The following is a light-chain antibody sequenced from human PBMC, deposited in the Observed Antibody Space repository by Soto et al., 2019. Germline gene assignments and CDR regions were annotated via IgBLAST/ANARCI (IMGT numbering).Light chain of an antibody. Sequence: DIVMTQSPDSLAVSLGERATINCKSSQSVLYSSSNKNFLAWYQQEPGQPPKLLIYWGSTRESGVPDRFSGSGSGTDFTLTISSLQAEDVAVYYCQQYYSTPRLTFGGGTKVEIK. J-gene: IGKJ4*01. CDR3: QQYYSTPRLT. V-gene: IGKV4-1*01. CDR2: WGS. CDR1: QSVLYSSSNKNF.